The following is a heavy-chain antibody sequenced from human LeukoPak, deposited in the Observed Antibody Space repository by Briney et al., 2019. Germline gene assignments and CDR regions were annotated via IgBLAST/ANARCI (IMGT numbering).Heavy chain of an antibody. CDR3: ARGGSGNDFWSGYYYYYGMDV. Sequence: SGTLSLTCAVYGGSFRGYYWSWIRQPPGKGLEWIGEINHSGSTNYNPSLKSRVTISVDTSKNQFSLKLSSVTAADTAVYYCARGGSGNDFWSGYYYYYGMDVWGQGTTVTVSS. CDR2: INHSGST. V-gene: IGHV4-34*01. D-gene: IGHD3-3*01. J-gene: IGHJ6*02. CDR1: GGSFRGYY.